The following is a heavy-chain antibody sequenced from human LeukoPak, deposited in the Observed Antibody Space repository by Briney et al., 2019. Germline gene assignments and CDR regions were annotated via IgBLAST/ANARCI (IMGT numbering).Heavy chain of an antibody. D-gene: IGHD3-22*01. CDR3: ARAVSDYYDGSGYFDY. Sequence: KPSETLSLTCTVSGGSISSGDYYWSWIRQPPGKGLEWIGYIYYSGSTYYNPSLKSRVTISVDTSKNQFSLKLSSVTAADTAVYYCARAVSDYYDGSGYFDYWGQGTLVTVSS. CDR2: IYYSGST. J-gene: IGHJ4*02. V-gene: IGHV4-30-4*01. CDR1: GGSISSGDYY.